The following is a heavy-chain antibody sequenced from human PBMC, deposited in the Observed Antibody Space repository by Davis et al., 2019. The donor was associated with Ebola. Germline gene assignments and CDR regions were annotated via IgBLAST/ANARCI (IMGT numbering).Heavy chain of an antibody. D-gene: IGHD3-9*01. CDR2: ISGSSTYT. J-gene: IGHJ4*02. CDR3: ATMTGSYRSYYFDY. V-gene: IGHV3-11*06. Sequence: GESLKIPCAASGFTFSDYFMTWIRQAPGKGLQWVSYISGSSTYTNSADSVKGRFTISRDNAKNSVSLKMNSLRAEDTAIYYCATMTGSYRSYYFDYWGQGALVTVS. CDR1: GFTFSDYF.